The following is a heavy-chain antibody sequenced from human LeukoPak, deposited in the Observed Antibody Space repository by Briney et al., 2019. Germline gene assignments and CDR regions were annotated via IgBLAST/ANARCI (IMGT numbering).Heavy chain of an antibody. Sequence: PGGSLRLSCAASGFTFSSYSMTWVRQAPGKGLEWVSSISSSSSYIYYADSVKGRFTISRDNAKNSLYLQMNSLRAEDTAVYYCARSKPGGNCPDYWGQGTLVTVSS. D-gene: IGHD2-15*01. V-gene: IGHV3-21*01. CDR3: ARSKPGGNCPDY. CDR1: GFTFSSYS. CDR2: ISSSSSYI. J-gene: IGHJ4*02.